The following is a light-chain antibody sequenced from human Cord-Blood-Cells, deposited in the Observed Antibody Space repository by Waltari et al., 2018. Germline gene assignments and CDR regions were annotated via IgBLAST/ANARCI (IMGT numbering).Light chain of an antibody. V-gene: IGLV2-14*01. CDR3: SSYTSSSTPVV. Sequence: QSALTQPASVSGSPGQSITISCTGTSSDVGGYNYVPWYQKHPGKAPKLMIYDVSNRPSGVSNRFSGAKSGNTASLTISGLQAEDEADYYCSSYTSSSTPVVFGGGTKLTVL. J-gene: IGLJ2*01. CDR1: SSDVGGYNY. CDR2: DVS.